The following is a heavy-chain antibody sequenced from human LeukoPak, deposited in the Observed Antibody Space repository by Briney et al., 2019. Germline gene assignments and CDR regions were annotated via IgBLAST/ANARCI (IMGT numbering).Heavy chain of an antibody. CDR2: ISYDGSNK. CDR1: GFTFSSYG. J-gene: IGHJ4*02. Sequence: GRALRLSCAASGFTFSSYGMHWVRQAPGKGLERVAVISYDGSNKYYADSVEGRFTISRDNSKNTLYLQMNSLRAEDTAVYYCAKEKRSRGYYFDYWGQGTLVTVSS. V-gene: IGHV3-30*18. CDR3: AKEKRSRGYYFDY.